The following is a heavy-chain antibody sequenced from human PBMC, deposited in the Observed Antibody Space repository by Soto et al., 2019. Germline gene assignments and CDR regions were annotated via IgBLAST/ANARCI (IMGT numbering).Heavy chain of an antibody. V-gene: IGHV1-69*06. J-gene: IGHJ5*02. CDR2: IIPIFGTA. CDR1: GGTFSSYA. CDR3: ASLTGTLSWFDP. Sequence: ASVKVSCKASGGTFSSYAIGWVRQAPGQGLEWMGGIIPIFGTADYAQKFQGRVTITADKSTSTAYMELSSLRSEDTAVYYCASLTGTLSWFDPWGQGTLVTVSS. D-gene: IGHD1-7*01.